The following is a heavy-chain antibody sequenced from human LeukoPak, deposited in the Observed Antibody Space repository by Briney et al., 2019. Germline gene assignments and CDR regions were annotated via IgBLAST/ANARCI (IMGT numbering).Heavy chain of an antibody. CDR1: GYTFTTYY. CDR3: ARGLPKAVFGMVIED. D-gene: IGHD3-3*01. Sequence: ASVKVSCKASGYTFTTYYMHWVRQAPGQGLEWMGIINPSGGSTTYAQNFQGRVTMTRDTSTSAVYMEVSSLRSEDTAVYYCARGLPKAVFGMVIEDWGQGTLVTVSS. V-gene: IGHV1-46*01. CDR2: INPSGGST. J-gene: IGHJ1*01.